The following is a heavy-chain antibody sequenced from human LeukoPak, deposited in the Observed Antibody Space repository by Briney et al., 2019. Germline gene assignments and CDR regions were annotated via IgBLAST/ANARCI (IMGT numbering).Heavy chain of an antibody. J-gene: IGHJ4*02. CDR3: ATSYPAD. Sequence: VRQAPGQSLEWMGRVNGGDGNTKYSQNFQGRITITRDTSASTGYMELSSLTSEDTAVYYCATSYPADWGQGTLVIVSS. CDR2: VNGGDGNT. V-gene: IGHV1-3*01.